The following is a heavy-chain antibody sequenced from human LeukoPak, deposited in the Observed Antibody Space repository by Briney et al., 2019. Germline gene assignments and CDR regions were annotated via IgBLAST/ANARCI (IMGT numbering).Heavy chain of an antibody. J-gene: IGHJ5*02. CDR1: GFTSSSYW. CDR3: VRGRGSYGWFDP. D-gene: IGHD3-10*01. V-gene: IGHV3-74*01. Sequence: QPGGSLRLSCAASGFTSSSYWMHWVRQVPGKGLVWVSRISGDGTARNYADSVKGRFTISRDDAKNTVDLQMNSLRGVDTAVYYCVRGRGSYGWFDPWGQGTLVTVSS. CDR2: ISGDGTAR.